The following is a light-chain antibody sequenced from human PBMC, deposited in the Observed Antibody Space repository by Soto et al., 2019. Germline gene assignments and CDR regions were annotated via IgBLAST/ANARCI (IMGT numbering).Light chain of an antibody. V-gene: IGKV3-20*01. Sequence: EIVLTQSPGTLSLSPGERATLSCRASQSVSSSYLAWDQQKPGHAPRLLIYGASSKATGIPDRFSGSGSRTDFTLTISRLEAEDIAVYYCQQYGSSPSYTTYTFSMETKLEIK. CDR1: QSVSSSY. CDR2: GAS. CDR3: QQYGSSPSYTTYT. J-gene: IGKJ2*01.